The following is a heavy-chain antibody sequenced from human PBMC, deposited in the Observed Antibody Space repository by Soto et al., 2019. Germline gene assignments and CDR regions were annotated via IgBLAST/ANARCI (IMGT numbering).Heavy chain of an antibody. V-gene: IGHV3-30*18. J-gene: IGHJ4*02. D-gene: IGHD2-15*01. CDR1: GFTFSSYG. CDR3: AKGLVAATNFDY. Sequence: GGSLRLSCAASGFTFSSYGMHWVRQAPGKGLEWVAVISYDGSNKYYADSVKGRFTISRDNSKNTLYLQMNSLRAEDTAVYYCAKGLVAATNFDYWGQGTLVTVSS. CDR2: ISYDGSNK.